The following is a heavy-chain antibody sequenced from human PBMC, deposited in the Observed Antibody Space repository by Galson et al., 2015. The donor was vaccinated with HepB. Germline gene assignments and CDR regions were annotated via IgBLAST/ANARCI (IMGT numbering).Heavy chain of an antibody. V-gene: IGHV3-30*18. CDR2: ISYDGSNK. Sequence: SLRLSCAASGFTFSSYGMHWVRQAPGKGLEWVAVISYDGSNKYYADSVKGRFTISRDNSKNTLYLQMNSLRAEDTAVYYCAKDSVGDSSLDYWGQGTLVTVSS. CDR1: GFTFSSYG. CDR3: AKDSVGDSSLDY. D-gene: IGHD3-16*01. J-gene: IGHJ4*02.